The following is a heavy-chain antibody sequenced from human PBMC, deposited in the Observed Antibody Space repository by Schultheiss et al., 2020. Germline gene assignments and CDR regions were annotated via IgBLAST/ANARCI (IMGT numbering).Heavy chain of an antibody. CDR2: IWYDGINK. Sequence: GESLKISCAASGFTFSSYEMNWVRQAPGKGLEWVAVIWYDGINKYYADSVKGRFTISRDNSKNTLYLQMNSLRAEDTAVYYCASSYDGAAFDIWGQGTMVTVAS. D-gene: IGHD3-16*01. V-gene: IGHV3-33*08. J-gene: IGHJ3*02. CDR3: ASSYDGAAFDI. CDR1: GFTFSSYE.